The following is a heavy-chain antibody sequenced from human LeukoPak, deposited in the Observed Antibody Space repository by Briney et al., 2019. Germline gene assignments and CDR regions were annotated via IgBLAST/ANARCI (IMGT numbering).Heavy chain of an antibody. CDR1: EFTFSDYY. CDR3: ARVRNNWNDGVGSRWYMDV. Sequence: PGGSLRLSCAAFEFTFSDYYMSWIRQAPGKGLEWIGEINHSGSTNYNPSLKSRVTISVDTSKNQFSLNLSSVTAADTALYSCARVRNNWNDGVGSRWYMDVWGKGTTVTISS. J-gene: IGHJ6*03. V-gene: IGHV4-34*01. D-gene: IGHD1-1*01. CDR2: INHSGST.